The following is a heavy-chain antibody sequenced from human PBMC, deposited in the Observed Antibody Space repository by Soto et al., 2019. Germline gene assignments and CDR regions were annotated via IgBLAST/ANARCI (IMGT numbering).Heavy chain of an antibody. V-gene: IGHV1-18*01. CDR3: ARVSVVFTLFRPYYVMDV. D-gene: IGHD3-22*01. CDR2: ISAYNGNT. CDR1: GYTFTNYG. J-gene: IGHJ6*02. Sequence: QVHLVQSGAEVKKPGASVKVSCKASGYTFTNYGITWVRQAPGQGLEWMGWISAYNGNTNYAQKLQGRVTMTTDTSTSTAYMELRSLRSDDTAVYYCARVSVVFTLFRPYYVMDVWGQGTTVTVSS.